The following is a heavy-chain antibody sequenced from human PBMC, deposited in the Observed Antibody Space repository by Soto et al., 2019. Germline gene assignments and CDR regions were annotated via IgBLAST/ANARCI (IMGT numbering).Heavy chain of an antibody. CDR3: AKSYDSSGPGAFDI. V-gene: IGHV1-69*13. D-gene: IGHD3-22*01. CDR2: IIPILGTA. Sequence: ASVKVSCKASGGTFSSYAISWVRQAPGQGREWMGGIIPILGTANDAQKFQGRVTITADEATSTDYMELSSLSSEDTAVYYCAKSYDSSGPGAFDIWGQGTMVTVSS. J-gene: IGHJ3*02. CDR1: GGTFSSYA.